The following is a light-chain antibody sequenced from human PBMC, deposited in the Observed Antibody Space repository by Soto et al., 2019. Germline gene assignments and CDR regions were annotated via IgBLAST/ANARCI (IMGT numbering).Light chain of an antibody. V-gene: IGKV3-15*01. Sequence: EIVMTQSPATLCVSPGERATLSCRASQSVSSNLAWYQQKPGQAPRLLIYGASTRATGIAARFSGSGSGTEFTRTISSLQSEDFEVYYCQQYNNWPPLTFGGGTKVEIK. CDR2: GAS. CDR3: QQYNNWPPLT. CDR1: QSVSSN. J-gene: IGKJ4*01.